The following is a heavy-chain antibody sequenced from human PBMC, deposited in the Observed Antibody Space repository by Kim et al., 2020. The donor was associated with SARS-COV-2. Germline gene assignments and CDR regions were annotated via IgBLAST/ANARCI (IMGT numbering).Heavy chain of an antibody. D-gene: IGHD2-2*01. CDR3: AREGIVVVPAAIDYYGMDV. V-gene: IGHV3-30*07. J-gene: IGHJ6*02. Sequence: RFTISRDNSKITLYLQMNSLRAEDTAVYYCAREGIVVVPAAIDYYGMDVWGQGTTVTVSS.